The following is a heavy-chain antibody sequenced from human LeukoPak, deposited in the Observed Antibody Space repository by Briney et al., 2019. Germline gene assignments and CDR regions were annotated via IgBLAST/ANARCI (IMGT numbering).Heavy chain of an antibody. J-gene: IGHJ4*02. CDR2: INHSGGT. V-gene: IGHV4-34*01. CDR1: GGSFSGYY. D-gene: IGHD1-26*01. CDR3: ARGNGLLNY. Sequence: SETLSLTCAVYGGSFSGYYWSWIRQPPGKGLEWIGEINHSGGTNYNPSLKSRVTISVDTSKNQFSLKLSSVTAADTAVYYCARGNGLLNYWGQGTLVTVSS.